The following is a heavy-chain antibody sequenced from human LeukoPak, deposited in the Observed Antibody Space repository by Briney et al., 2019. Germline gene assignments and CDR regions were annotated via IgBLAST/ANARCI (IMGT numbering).Heavy chain of an antibody. CDR1: GYTFTSYG. CDR2: ISAYNGNT. Sequence: ASVKVSCKASGYTFTSYGISWVRQAPGQGLEWMGWISAYNGNTNYAQKLQGRVTMTTDTPTSTAYMELRSLRSDDTAVYYCARMIPVMITFGGFRPWFDPWGQGTLVTVSS. V-gene: IGHV1-18*01. CDR3: ARMIPVMITFGGFRPWFDP. D-gene: IGHD3-16*01. J-gene: IGHJ5*02.